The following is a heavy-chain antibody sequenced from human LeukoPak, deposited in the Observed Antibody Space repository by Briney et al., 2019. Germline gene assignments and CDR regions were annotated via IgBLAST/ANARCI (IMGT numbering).Heavy chain of an antibody. CDR1: GGSISSSSYY. V-gene: IGHV4-39*02. CDR3: AKESGSSPRWYYYYMDV. J-gene: IGHJ6*03. CDR2: IYYSGST. Sequence: PSETLSLTCTVSGGSISSSSYYWGWIRQPPGKGLEWIGSIYYSGSTYYNPSLKSRVTISVDTSKNQFSLKLSSVTAADTAVYYCAKESGSSPRWYYYYMDVWGKGTTVTVSS. D-gene: IGHD1-26*01.